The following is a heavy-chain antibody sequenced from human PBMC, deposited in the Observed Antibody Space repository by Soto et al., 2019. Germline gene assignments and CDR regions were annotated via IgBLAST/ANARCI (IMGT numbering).Heavy chain of an antibody. CDR1: GFTVSSNY. CDR3: ARVYSPQYSSGWYNHFDY. CDR2: ICSGGST. J-gene: IGHJ4*02. Sequence: PGGSLRLSCAASGFTVSSNYMSWVLHAPGKGLEWVSVICSGGSTDYADSVKGRFTISRDNAKNTLYLQMNSLRAEDTAVYYCARVYSPQYSSGWYNHFDYWGQGT. V-gene: IGHV3-66*01. D-gene: IGHD6-19*01.